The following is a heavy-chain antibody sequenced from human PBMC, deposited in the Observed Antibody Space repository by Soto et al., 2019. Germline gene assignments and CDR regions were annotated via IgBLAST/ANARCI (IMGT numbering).Heavy chain of an antibody. CDR1: GYTLTELS. CDR3: ATGICSGGSCYPNWFDP. V-gene: IGHV1-24*01. J-gene: IGHJ5*02. CDR2: FDPEDGET. D-gene: IGHD2-15*01. Sequence: ASVKVSCKVSGYTLTELSMHWVRQAPGKGLEWMEGFDPEDGETIYAQKFQGRVTMTEDTSTDTAYMELSSLRSEDTAVYYCATGICSGGSCYPNWFDPWGQGTLVTVSS.